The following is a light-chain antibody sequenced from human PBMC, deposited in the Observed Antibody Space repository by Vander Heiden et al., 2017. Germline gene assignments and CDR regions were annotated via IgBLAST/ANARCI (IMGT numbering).Light chain of an antibody. V-gene: IGKV4-1*01. Sequence: DIVMTQSPDSLAVSLGERATINCKSSQRVLYSANNKDYLAWYQQKSGQPPKLLIYWASTRESGVPDRFSGSGSGTDFTLTISSLQAEDVAIYYCQQYDSAPHTFGQGTRLEIK. J-gene: IGKJ2*01. CDR2: WAS. CDR1: QRVLYSANNKDY. CDR3: QQYDSAPHT.